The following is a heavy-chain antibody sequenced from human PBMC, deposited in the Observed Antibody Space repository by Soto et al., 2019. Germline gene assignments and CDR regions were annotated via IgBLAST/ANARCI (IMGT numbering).Heavy chain of an antibody. CDR3: ARRIAARRGLDYYYYGMDV. D-gene: IGHD6-6*01. V-gene: IGHV1-18*01. J-gene: IGHJ6*02. Sequence: GASVKVSCKASGYTFTSYGISWVRQAPGQGLEWMGWISAYNGNTNYAQKLQGRVTMTTDTSTSTAYMELRSSVTAADTAVYYCARRIAARRGLDYYYYGMDVWGQGTTVTVSS. CDR1: GYTFTSYG. CDR2: ISAYNGNT.